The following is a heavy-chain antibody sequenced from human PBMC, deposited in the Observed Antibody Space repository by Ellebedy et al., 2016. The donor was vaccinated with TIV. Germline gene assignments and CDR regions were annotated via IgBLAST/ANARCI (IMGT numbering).Heavy chain of an antibody. V-gene: IGHV4-59*01. J-gene: IGHJ5*02. Sequence: SETLSLXXTVSGGSISSYYWSWIRQPPGKGLEWIGYIYYSGSTNYNPSLKSRVTISVDTSKNQFSLKLSSVTAADTAVYYCARAVSYSAWFDPWGQGTLVTVSS. D-gene: IGHD2-8*01. CDR2: IYYSGST. CDR1: GGSISSYY. CDR3: ARAVSYSAWFDP.